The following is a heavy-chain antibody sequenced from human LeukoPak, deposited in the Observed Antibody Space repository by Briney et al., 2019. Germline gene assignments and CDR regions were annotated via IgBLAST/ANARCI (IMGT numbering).Heavy chain of an antibody. D-gene: IGHD1-26*01. V-gene: IGHV4-39*01. J-gene: IGHJ4*02. CDR3: ARLPGGY. CDR1: GGSLSSTSSY. Sequence: PSEPQSLTCTVSGGSLSSTSSYWGWIRQPPGKGLEWIGYIHYGGNTNYNPSLKSRVTISFDTSKNQLSLNLISATAADTAVYYCARLPGGYWGQGTLVIVSS. CDR2: IHYGGNT.